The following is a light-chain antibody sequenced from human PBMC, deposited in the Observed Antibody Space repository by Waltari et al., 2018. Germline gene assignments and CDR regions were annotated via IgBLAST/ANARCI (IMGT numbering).Light chain of an antibody. CDR2: AAS. J-gene: IGKJ4*01. V-gene: IGKV1-39*01. CDR3: QQSYSTPVT. Sequence: DIQMTQSPSSLSASVGDRVTITCRASQSISSYLNWYQQKPGKAPKLLIYAASSLQSGVPSRFSGSGSGTDFTPTISSLQPEDFATYYCQQSYSTPVTFGGGTKVEIK. CDR1: QSISSY.